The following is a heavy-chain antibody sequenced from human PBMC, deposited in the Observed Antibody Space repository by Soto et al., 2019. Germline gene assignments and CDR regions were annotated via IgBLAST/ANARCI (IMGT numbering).Heavy chain of an antibody. Sequence: QLQLQESGPGLVKPSETLSLTCTVSGGSISSSSYYWGWIRQPPGKGLEWIGSIYYSGSTYYNPSLKSRVTISVDTSKHQFPLKLSSVTAADTAVYYCARPTSYGDYVLDAFDIWGQGTMVTVSS. CDR3: ARPTSYGDYVLDAFDI. CDR1: GGSISSSSYY. J-gene: IGHJ3*02. V-gene: IGHV4-39*01. D-gene: IGHD4-17*01. CDR2: IYYSGST.